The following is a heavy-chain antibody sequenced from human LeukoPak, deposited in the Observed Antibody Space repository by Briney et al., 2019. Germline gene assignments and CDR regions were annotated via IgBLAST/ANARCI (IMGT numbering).Heavy chain of an antibody. CDR2: IIPIFGTA. Sequence: SVKVSCKASGGTFSSYAISWVRRAPGQGLEWMGGIIPIFGTANYAQKFQGRVTITTDESTSTAYMELSSLRSEDTAVYYCAREIVGSGVRGVISYFDYWGQGTLVTVSS. J-gene: IGHJ4*02. CDR1: GGTFSSYA. V-gene: IGHV1-69*05. D-gene: IGHD3-10*01. CDR3: AREIVGSGVRGVISYFDY.